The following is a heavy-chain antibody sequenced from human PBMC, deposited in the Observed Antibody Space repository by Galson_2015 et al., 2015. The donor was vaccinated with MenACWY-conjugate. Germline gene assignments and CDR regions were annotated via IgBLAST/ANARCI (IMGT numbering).Heavy chain of an antibody. CDR1: GGSVSSSSYY. CDR3: ARHHYGSGSYYYDVIDY. CDR2: IYYSGST. V-gene: IGHV4-39*01. Sequence: SEPLSLTCTVSGGSVSSSSYYWGWIRQPPGKGLEWIGSIYYSGSTNYNPSLKSRVTISVDTSKNRFSLKLSSVTAADTAVYYCARHHYGSGSYYYDVIDYWGQGTLVTVSS. J-gene: IGHJ4*02. D-gene: IGHD3-10*01.